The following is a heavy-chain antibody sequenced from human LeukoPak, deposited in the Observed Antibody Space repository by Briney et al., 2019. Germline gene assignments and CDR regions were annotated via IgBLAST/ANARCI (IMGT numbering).Heavy chain of an antibody. J-gene: IGHJ4*02. CDR3: AKDGNWARFEN. Sequence: GGSLRLSYAASGFTFSHYGMNWVRQAPGKGLEWVSGITSRGTTYYAESVKGRFTISRDNSKNTLYLQMNSPRAEDTAAYYCAKDGNWARFENWGQGTLVTVSS. V-gene: IGHV3-23*01. CDR1: GFTFSHYG. CDR2: ITSRGTT. D-gene: IGHD7-27*01.